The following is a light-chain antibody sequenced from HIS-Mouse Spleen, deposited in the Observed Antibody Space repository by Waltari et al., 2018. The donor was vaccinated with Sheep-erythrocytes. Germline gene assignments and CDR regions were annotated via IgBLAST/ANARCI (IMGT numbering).Light chain of an antibody. Sequence: QSALTQPASVSGSPGQSITISCTGTSSDVGGYNYVSWYQQHPGKAPKLMIYEVSNRPSWVSNRFSGSKSGNTASLTISGLQAEDEADYYCSSYTSSSTPIYVFGTGTKVTVL. J-gene: IGLJ1*01. CDR2: EVS. CDR1: SSDVGGYNY. CDR3: SSYTSSSTPIYV. V-gene: IGLV2-14*01.